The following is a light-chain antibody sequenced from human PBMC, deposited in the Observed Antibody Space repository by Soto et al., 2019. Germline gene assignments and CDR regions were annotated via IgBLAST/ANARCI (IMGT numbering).Light chain of an antibody. CDR3: QQYNNWPLT. J-gene: IGKJ5*01. Sequence: EIVMTQSPATLSVSPGERATLSCRASQSVSTNLAWYQQKSGQSPRLLIHGAFSRATGIPARFSGSGSGTEFTLSISSLQSEDFAVYYCQQYNNWPLTFGQGTRLEIK. CDR1: QSVSTN. CDR2: GAF. V-gene: IGKV3-15*01.